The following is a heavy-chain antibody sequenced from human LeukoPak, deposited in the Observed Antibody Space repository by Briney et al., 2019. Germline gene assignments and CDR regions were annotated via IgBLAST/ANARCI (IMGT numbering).Heavy chain of an antibody. J-gene: IGHJ4*02. CDR2: INHSGST. CDR3: AIEYYYDSSGYSN. CDR1: GGSFSGYH. Sequence: SETLSLTCAVYGGSFSGYHWSWISQPPGMRLEWIGEINHSGSTNYNPSLKSRVTISVDTSKNQFSLKLSSVTAADTAVYYCAIEYYYDSSGYSNWGQGTLVTVSS. D-gene: IGHD3-22*01. V-gene: IGHV4-34*01.